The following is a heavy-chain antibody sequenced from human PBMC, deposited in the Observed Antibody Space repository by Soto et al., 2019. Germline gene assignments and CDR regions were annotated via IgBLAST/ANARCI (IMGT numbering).Heavy chain of an antibody. J-gene: IGHJ6*02. Sequence: TLSLTCTVSGGSISSGRYYWSWIRQHPGKGLEWIGYIYYSGSTYYNPSLKSRVTISVDTSKNQFSLKLTSVTAADTAVYYCARDVYCSGGSCYPEGYYGMDVWGQGTTVTVSS. D-gene: IGHD2-15*01. CDR1: GGSISSGRYY. CDR3: ARDVYCSGGSCYPEGYYGMDV. CDR2: IYYSGST. V-gene: IGHV4-31*03.